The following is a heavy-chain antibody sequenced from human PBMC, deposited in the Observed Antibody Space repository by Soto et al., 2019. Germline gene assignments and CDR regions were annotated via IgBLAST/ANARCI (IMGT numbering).Heavy chain of an antibody. J-gene: IGHJ1*01. Sequence: SETLSLTCAVSGYSISSGYYWAWIRQPPGKGLEWIGTIYHSGSTFHNPSLKSRVTISVDTSKNQFSLKLRSVTAADTAVYYCAVGYCGSASCSREHFQHWGQGTLVTVSS. CDR3: AVGYCGSASCSREHFQH. D-gene: IGHD2-2*01. CDR2: IYHSGST. CDR1: GYSISSGYY. V-gene: IGHV4-38-2*01.